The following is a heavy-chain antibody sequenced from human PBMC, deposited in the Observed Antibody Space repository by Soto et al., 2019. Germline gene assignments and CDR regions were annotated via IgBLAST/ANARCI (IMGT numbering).Heavy chain of an antibody. CDR1: GGSISRVAYY. CDR3: AVDTTIEGPNWLDP. V-gene: IGHV4-30-4*08. CDR2: VYHTGNT. Sequence: SETLSLTCTVSGGSISRVAYYWSWIRQLPGKGLEWIGYVYHTGNTDYNPSLKSRISMSVDTSKNQFSMDLKDVTAADTAVYYCAVDTTIEGPNWLDPWGQGTLVTVSS. J-gene: IGHJ5*02. D-gene: IGHD5-18*01.